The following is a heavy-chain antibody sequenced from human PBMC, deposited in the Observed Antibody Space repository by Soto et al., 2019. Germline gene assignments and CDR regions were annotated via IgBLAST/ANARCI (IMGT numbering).Heavy chain of an antibody. CDR2: MNPNSGNT. Sequence: QVQLVQSGAEVKKPGASVKVSWKASGYTFTSDHINWVRQATGQGLEWMGWMNPNSGNTGYAQKFQGRVTMTRNTSISTAYMELSSLRSEDTAVYYCARGDYVIFGMDVWGQGTTVTVSS. D-gene: IGHD4-17*01. CDR3: ARGDYVIFGMDV. V-gene: IGHV1-8*01. CDR1: GYTFTSDH. J-gene: IGHJ6*02.